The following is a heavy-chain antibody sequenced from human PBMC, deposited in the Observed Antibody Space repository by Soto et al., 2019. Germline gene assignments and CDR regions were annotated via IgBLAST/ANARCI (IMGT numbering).Heavy chain of an antibody. CDR1: GYTFTSYG. D-gene: IGHD3-9*01. J-gene: IGHJ3*02. Sequence: APVKVSCKASGYTFTSYGISWVRQAPGQGLEWMGWISAYNGNTNYAQKLQGRVTMTTDTSTSTAYMELRSLRSDDTAVYYCARDKTLTYAFDIWGQGTMVTVSS. CDR3: ARDKTLTYAFDI. V-gene: IGHV1-18*01. CDR2: ISAYNGNT.